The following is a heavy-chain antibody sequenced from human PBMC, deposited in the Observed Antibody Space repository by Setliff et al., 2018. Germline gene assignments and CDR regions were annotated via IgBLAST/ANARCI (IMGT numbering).Heavy chain of an antibody. V-gene: IGHV1-3*01. J-gene: IGHJ5*02. D-gene: IGHD3-22*01. CDR3: AREYYYDSSGYRTSFDP. CDR1: GYTFTSYA. CDR2: INAGNGNT. Sequence: ASVKVSCKASGYTFTSYAMHWVRQAPGQRLEWMGWINAGNGNTKYSQKFQGRVTITRGTSASTAYMELSSLRSEDTAVYYCAREYYYDSSGYRTSFDPWGQGTLVTVSS.